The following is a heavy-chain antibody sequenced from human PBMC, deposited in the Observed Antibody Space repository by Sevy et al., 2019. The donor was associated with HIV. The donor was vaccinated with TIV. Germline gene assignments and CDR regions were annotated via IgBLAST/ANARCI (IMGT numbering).Heavy chain of an antibody. Sequence: GGSLRLSCAASGFTFSSYWMTWVRQAPGKGLEWLANMRQDGSEKYYVDSVRGGCTISRDNSKNSLYLQMNSLRAEDTAVYYCARGIYGSGSRLGLGYWGQGTLVTVSS. CDR1: GFTFSSYW. D-gene: IGHD3-10*01. V-gene: IGHV3-7*01. CDR2: MRQDGSEK. CDR3: ARGIYGSGSRLGLGY. J-gene: IGHJ4*02.